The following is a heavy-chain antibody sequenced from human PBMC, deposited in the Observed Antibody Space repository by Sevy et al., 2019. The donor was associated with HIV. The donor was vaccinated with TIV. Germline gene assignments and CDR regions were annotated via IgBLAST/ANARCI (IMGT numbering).Heavy chain of an antibody. CDR3: ATDGDSSGYYRYNWFDL. D-gene: IGHD3-22*01. CDR1: GYTLTELS. V-gene: IGHV1-24*01. CDR2: FDPEDGET. J-gene: IGHJ5*02. Sequence: ASVKVSCKVSGYTLTELSMHWVRQAPGKGLEWMGGFDPEDGETIYAQKFQGRVTMTEDTSTDTAYMELSSLRSEDTAVYYCATDGDSSGYYRYNWFDLWGQGTLVTVSS.